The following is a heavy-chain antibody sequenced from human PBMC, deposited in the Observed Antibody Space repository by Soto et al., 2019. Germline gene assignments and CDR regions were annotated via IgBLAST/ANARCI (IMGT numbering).Heavy chain of an antibody. CDR1: GYSFTSYW. V-gene: IGHV5-51*01. CDR3: ARRPYYYDSGGYYYSGFLSTQFDP. Sequence: PGESLKISCKGSGYSFTSYWIGWVRQMPGKGLEWMGIIYPGDSDTRYSPSFQGQVTISADKSISTAYLQWSSLKASDTAMYYCARRPYYYDSGGYYYSGFLSTQFDPWGQGTLVTVSS. J-gene: IGHJ5*02. CDR2: IYPGDSDT. D-gene: IGHD3-22*01.